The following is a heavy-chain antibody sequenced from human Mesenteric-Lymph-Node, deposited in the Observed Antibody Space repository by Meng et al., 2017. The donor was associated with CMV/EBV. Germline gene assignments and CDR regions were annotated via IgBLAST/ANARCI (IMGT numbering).Heavy chain of an antibody. V-gene: IGHV3-7*01. CDR3: ARDPITIFGVVIIHYFDS. CDR1: GFTFSSYW. CDR2: IKQDGSEE. J-gene: IGHJ4*02. D-gene: IGHD3-3*01. Sequence: GGSLRLSCAASGFTFSSYWMSWVRQAPGKGLEWVANIKQDGSEEYYVDSVKGRFTISRDNAKSSLYLQMNNLRAEDTAVYYCARDPITIFGVVIIHYFDSWGRGTLVTVSS.